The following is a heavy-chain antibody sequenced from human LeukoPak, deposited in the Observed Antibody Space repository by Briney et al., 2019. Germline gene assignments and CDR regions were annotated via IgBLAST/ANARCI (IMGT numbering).Heavy chain of an antibody. CDR3: AKTEDSSLYDY. V-gene: IGHV3-23*01. J-gene: IGHJ4*02. Sequence: GGSLRLSCVASGFTFSSYWMHWVRQDPRKGLEWVSAISGSGGSTYYADSVKGRFTISRDNSKNTLYLQMNSLRAEDTAVYYCAKTEDSSLYDYWGQGTLVTVSS. CDR2: ISGSGGST. D-gene: IGHD6-6*01. CDR1: GFTFSSYW.